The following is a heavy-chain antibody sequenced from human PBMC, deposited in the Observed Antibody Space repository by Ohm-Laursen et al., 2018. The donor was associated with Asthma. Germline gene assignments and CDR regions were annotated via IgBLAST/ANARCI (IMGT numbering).Heavy chain of an antibody. CDR2: ISAGGDTT. CDR3: ATFNWGSRGFDF. J-gene: IGHJ4*02. V-gene: IGHV3-23*01. D-gene: IGHD7-27*01. CDR1: GFSYSSYA. Sequence: SLRLSCTASGFSYSSYAMTWVRQAPGQGLEWLSCISAGGDTTYYADSVKGRFTISRDSSKNTLYLQMNSLRAADTAVYYCATFNWGSRGFDFWGQGALVTVSS.